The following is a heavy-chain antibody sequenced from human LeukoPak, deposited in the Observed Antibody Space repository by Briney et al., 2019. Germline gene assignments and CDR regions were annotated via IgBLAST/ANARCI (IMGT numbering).Heavy chain of an antibody. V-gene: IGHV1-69*04. D-gene: IGHD1-26*01. CDR1: GGTFSSYA. Sequence: ASVKVSCKASGGTFSSYAISWVRQAPGQGLEWMGRIIPILGIANYAQKFQGRVTITADKSTSTAYMELSSLRSDDTAVYYCARAESGIRGFDYWGQGTLVTVSS. CDR2: IIPILGIA. J-gene: IGHJ4*02. CDR3: ARAESGIRGFDY.